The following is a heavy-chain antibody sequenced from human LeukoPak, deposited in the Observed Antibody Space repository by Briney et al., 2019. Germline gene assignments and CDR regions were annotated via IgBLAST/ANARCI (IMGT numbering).Heavy chain of an antibody. CDR1: GGSISSYY. CDR2: IHYTGST. V-gene: IGHV4-59*08. D-gene: IGHD4-23*01. Sequence: SETLSLTCSVSGGSISSYYWSWIRQPPGKGLEWIGYIHYTGSTNYNPSLKSRVTISVDTSKNQFSLKLSSVTAADTAVYYCARHYGGRYYFDYWGQGTLVTVSS. CDR3: ARHYGGRYYFDY. J-gene: IGHJ4*02.